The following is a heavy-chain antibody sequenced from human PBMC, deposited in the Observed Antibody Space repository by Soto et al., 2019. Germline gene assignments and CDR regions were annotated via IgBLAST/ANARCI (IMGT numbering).Heavy chain of an antibody. Sequence: GSLRLSCAASGFTFSSYAMHWVRQAPGKGLEWVAAISYDGSNKYYADSVKGRFTISRDNSKNTLYLQMNSLRAEDTAVYYCAREECISTSCPSLGYYYGMDVWGQGTTVTVSS. J-gene: IGHJ6*02. V-gene: IGHV3-30-3*01. D-gene: IGHD2-2*01. CDR1: GFTFSSYA. CDR3: AREECISTSCPSLGYYYGMDV. CDR2: ISYDGSNK.